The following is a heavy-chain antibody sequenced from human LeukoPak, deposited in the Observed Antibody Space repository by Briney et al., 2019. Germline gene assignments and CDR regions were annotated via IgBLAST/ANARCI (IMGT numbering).Heavy chain of an antibody. V-gene: IGHV1-69*05. J-gene: IGHJ4*02. CDR3: ARGANDFWSGILDY. CDR1: GGTFSSYA. CDR2: IIPIFGTA. Sequence: SVKVSRKASGGTFSSYAISWARQAPGQGLEWMGGIIPIFGTANYAQKFQGRVTITTDESTSTAYMELSSLRSEDTAVYYCARGANDFWSGILDYWGQGTLVTVSS. D-gene: IGHD3-3*01.